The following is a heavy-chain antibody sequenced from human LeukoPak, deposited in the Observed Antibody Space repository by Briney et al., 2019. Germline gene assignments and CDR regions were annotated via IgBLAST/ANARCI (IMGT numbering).Heavy chain of an antibody. CDR3: ATWEWELLRNWFGP. CDR2: IRYDGSNK. D-gene: IGHD1-26*01. CDR1: GFTFSSYG. V-gene: IGHV3-30*02. Sequence: GGSLRLSCAASGFTFSSYGMHWVRQAPGKGLEWVAFIRYDGSNKYYADSVKGRFTISRDNSKNTLYLQMNSLRAEDTAVYYCATWEWELLRNWFGPWGQGTLVTVSS. J-gene: IGHJ5*02.